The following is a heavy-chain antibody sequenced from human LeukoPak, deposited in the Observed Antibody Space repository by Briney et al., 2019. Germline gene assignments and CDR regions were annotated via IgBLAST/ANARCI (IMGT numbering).Heavy chain of an antibody. D-gene: IGHD3-10*01. Sequence: HPGGSLRLSCAASGFTFSISWMTWVRQAPGKGLEWVSAITGRGDRTYYADSVKGRFTISRDNSKNTLYLQMNSLRAEDTAIYFCAIGYKGPGFDIWGQGTMVTVSS. CDR2: ITGRGDRT. V-gene: IGHV3-23*01. CDR3: AIGYKGPGFDI. CDR1: GFTFSISW. J-gene: IGHJ3*02.